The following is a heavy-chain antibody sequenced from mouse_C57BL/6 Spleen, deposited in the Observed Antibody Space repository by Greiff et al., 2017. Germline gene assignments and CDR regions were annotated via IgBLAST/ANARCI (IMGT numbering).Heavy chain of an antibody. V-gene: IGHV1-82*01. CDR2: IYPGDGDT. CDR3: AGGGPLDY. Sequence: VQLQQSGPELVKPGASVKISCKASGYAFSSSWMNWVKQRPGKGLEWIGRIYPGDGDTNYNGKFKGKATLTADKSSSTAYMQPSSLTSEDSAVYCCAGGGPLDYGGNGTTPTVSS. J-gene: IGHJ2*01. CDR1: GYAFSSSW.